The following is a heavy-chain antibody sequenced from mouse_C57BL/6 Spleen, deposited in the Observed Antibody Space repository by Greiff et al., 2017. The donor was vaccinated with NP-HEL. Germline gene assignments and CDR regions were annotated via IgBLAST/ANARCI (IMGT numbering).Heavy chain of an antibody. CDR3: ARGGITTVVAPDY. CDR2: IDTNIVCT. V-gene: IGHV1-72*01. Sequence: PLQQPGAELVPPLSSSPPSFPSSVSPFPLSFLPFFPPLPFLVLYFILTIDTNIVCTKYNDNFKSKATLTVDKPSSTAYMQLSSLTSEDSAVYYCARGGITTVVAPDYWGQGTTLTVSS. D-gene: IGHD1-1*01. CDR1: VSPFPLSF. J-gene: IGHJ2*01.